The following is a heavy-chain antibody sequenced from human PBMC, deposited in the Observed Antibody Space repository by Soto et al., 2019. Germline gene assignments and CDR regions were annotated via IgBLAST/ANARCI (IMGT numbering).Heavy chain of an antibody. CDR1: GFTFSNAW. CDR3: TTTPRYCSSTSCREGGADY. Sequence: GGSLRLSCAASGFTFSNAWMSWVRQAPGEGLEWVGRIKSKTDGGTTDYAAPVKGRFTISRDDSKNTLYLQMNSLKTEDTAVYYCTTTPRYCSSTSCREGGADYWGQGTLVTVSS. J-gene: IGHJ4*02. CDR2: IKSKTDGGTT. D-gene: IGHD2-2*01. V-gene: IGHV3-15*01.